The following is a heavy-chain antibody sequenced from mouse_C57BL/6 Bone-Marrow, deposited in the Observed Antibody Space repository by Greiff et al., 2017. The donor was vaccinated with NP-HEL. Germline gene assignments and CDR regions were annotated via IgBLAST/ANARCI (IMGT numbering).Heavy chain of an antibody. J-gene: IGHJ2*01. V-gene: IGHV6-6*01. D-gene: IGHD1-3*01. CDR2: IRNKANNHAT. CDR3: TRQSKRDYFDY. Sequence: EVKLMESGGGLVQPGGSMKLSCAASGFTFSDAWMDWVRQSPEKGLEWVAEIRNKANNHATYYAESVKGRFTISRDDSKSSVYLQMNSLRAEDTGIYYCTRQSKRDYFDYWGQGTTLTVSS. CDR1: GFTFSDAW.